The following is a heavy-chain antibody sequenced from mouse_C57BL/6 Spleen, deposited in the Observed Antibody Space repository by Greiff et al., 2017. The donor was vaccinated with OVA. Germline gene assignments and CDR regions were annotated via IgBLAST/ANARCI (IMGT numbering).Heavy chain of an antibody. CDR3: TREEGIYYYYFDY. CDR1: GYTFTDYE. CDR2: IDPETGGT. Sequence: VQLVESGAELVRPGASVTLSCKASGYTFTDYEMHWVKQTPVHGLEWIGAIDPETGGTAYNQKFKGKAILTADKSSSTAYMELRSLTSEDSAVYYCTREEGIYYYYFDYWGQGTTLTVSS. V-gene: IGHV1-15*01. J-gene: IGHJ2*01. D-gene: IGHD1-1*01.